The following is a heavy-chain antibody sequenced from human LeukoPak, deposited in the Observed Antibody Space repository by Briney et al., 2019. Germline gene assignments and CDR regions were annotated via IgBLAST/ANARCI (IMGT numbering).Heavy chain of an antibody. J-gene: IGHJ4*02. V-gene: IGHV3-15*01. CDR1: GFTFSNAW. CDR2: IKSKTDGGTT. CDR3: TTDYGDHVFGVEY. Sequence: GRSLRLSCAASGFTFSNAWMSWVRQAPGKGLEWVGRIKSKTDGGTTDYAAPVKGRFTISRDDSKNTLYLQMNSLKTEDTAVYYCTTDYGDHVFGVEYWGQGTLVTVSS. D-gene: IGHD4-17*01.